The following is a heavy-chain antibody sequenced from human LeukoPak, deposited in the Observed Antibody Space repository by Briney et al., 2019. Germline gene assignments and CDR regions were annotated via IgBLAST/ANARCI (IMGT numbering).Heavy chain of an antibody. D-gene: IGHD6-6*01. J-gene: IGHJ6*03. CDR1: GFTFDDYA. CDR2: ISWNSGSI. CDR3: ARIRREQLVGVRYYYMDV. Sequence: GGSLRLSCAASGFTFDDYAMHWVRQAPGKGLDWVSGISWNSGSIGYADSVKGRFTISRDNAKNSLYLQMNSLRAEDTAVYYCARIRREQLVGVRYYYMDVWGKGTTVTVSS. V-gene: IGHV3-9*01.